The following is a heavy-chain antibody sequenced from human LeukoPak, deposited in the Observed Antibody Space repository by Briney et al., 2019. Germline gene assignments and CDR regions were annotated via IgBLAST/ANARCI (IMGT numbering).Heavy chain of an antibody. CDR2: IYTSGST. J-gene: IGHJ4*02. D-gene: IGHD3-3*01. V-gene: IGHV4-4*07. CDR3: ARAPPKNYDFWSGYHPSDY. CDR1: GGSISSYY. Sequence: PSETLSLTCTVSGGSISSYYWSWIRQPAGKGLEWIGRIYTSGSTNYNPSLKSRVTMSVDTSKNQFSLKLSSVTAADTAVYYCARAPPKNYDFWSGYHPSDYWGQGTLVTVSS.